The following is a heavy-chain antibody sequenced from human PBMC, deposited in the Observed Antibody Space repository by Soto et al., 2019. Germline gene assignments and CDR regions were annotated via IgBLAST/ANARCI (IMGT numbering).Heavy chain of an antibody. Sequence: GGSLRLSCAASGFTVSSNYMSWVRQAPGKGLEWVSVIYSGGSTYYADSVKGRFTISRDNSKNTLYLQMNSLRAEDTAVYYCARRDFWSGYYRGWGQGTLVTVSS. V-gene: IGHV3-66*04. CDR3: ARRDFWSGYYRG. CDR1: GFTVSSNY. J-gene: IGHJ4*02. D-gene: IGHD3-3*01. CDR2: IYSGGST.